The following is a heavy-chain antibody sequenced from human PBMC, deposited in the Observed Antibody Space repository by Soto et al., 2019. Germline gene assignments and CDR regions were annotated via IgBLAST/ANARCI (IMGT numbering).Heavy chain of an antibody. Sequence: EVQVVESGGGLVQPGGSLRLSCAASGFTFSSYWMHWVRQAPGKGLEWVSRMNMDGNRISYVDSVKGRCTISRDNAKNTFYMEMNSARVEDTAAYYCVRGDGDRYDGHGYLGRHWGQGSLVTVSS. D-gene: IGHD2-21*01. CDR1: GFTFSSYW. CDR2: MNMDGNRI. CDR3: VRGDGDRYDGHGYLGRH. J-gene: IGHJ4*02. V-gene: IGHV3-74*01.